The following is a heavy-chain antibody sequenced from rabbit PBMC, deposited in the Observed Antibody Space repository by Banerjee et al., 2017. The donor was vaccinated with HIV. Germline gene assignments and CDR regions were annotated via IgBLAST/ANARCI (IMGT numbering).Heavy chain of an antibody. V-gene: IGHV1S40*01. D-gene: IGHD6-1*01. CDR1: GFSFSSSYH. Sequence: QSLEESGGDLVKPGASLTLTCTASGFSFSSSYHMCWVRQAPGKGLEWIACIYTGTSDYIYYASWAKGRFTISKTSSTTVTLQMTSLTAADTATYFCARRDGGYAYAKLWGQGTLVTVS. CDR2: IYTGTSDYI. J-gene: IGHJ4*01. CDR3: ARRDGGYAYAKL.